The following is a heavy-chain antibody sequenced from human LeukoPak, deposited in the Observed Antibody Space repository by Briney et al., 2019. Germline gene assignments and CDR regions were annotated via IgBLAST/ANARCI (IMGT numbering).Heavy chain of an antibody. V-gene: IGHV3-48*02. Sequence: GGSLRLSCVASGFTFSSYWMSWVRQAPGKGLEWVSYISSSSSTIYYADSVKGRFTISRDNAKNSLYLQMNSLRDEDTAVYYCARGDSSGYGPDHWGQGTLVTVSS. CDR2: ISSSSSTI. CDR1: GFTFSSYW. D-gene: IGHD3-22*01. CDR3: ARGDSSGYGPDH. J-gene: IGHJ5*02.